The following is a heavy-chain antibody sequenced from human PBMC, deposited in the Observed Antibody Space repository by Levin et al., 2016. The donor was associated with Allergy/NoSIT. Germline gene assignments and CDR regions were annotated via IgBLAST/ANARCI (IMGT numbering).Heavy chain of an antibody. Sequence: SGPTLVKPTQTLTLTCTFSGFSLSTSGVGVGWIRQPPGKALEWLALIYWNDDKRYSPSLKSRLTITKDTSKNQVVLTMTNMDPVDTATYYCAHSLSPIWFGELFGYWGQGTLVTVSS. J-gene: IGHJ4*02. V-gene: IGHV2-5*01. CDR3: AHSLSPIWFGELFGY. CDR2: IYWNDDK. D-gene: IGHD3-10*01. CDR1: GFSLSTSGVG.